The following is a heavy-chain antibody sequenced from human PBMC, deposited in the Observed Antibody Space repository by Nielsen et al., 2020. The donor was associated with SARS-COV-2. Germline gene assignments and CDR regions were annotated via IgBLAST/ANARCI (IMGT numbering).Heavy chain of an antibody. Sequence: SVKVSCKASGGTFSSYAISWVRQAPGQGLEWMGRIIPILGIANYAQKFQERVTITRDMSTSTAYMELSSLRSEDTAVYYCAAPAGRNYYDSSGYYLEFQHWGQGTLVTVSS. CDR2: IIPILGIA. D-gene: IGHD3-22*01. CDR3: AAPAGRNYYDSSGYYLEFQH. CDR1: GGTFSSYA. J-gene: IGHJ1*01. V-gene: IGHV1-69*04.